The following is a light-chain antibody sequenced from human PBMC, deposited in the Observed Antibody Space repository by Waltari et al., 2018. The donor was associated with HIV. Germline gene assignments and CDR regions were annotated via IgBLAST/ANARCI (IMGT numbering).Light chain of an antibody. CDR1: QSVSSY. CDR3: QQRSNWPLT. CDR2: DAS. J-gene: IGKJ4*01. V-gene: IGKV3-11*01. Sequence: EIVLTQSPATLSLSPGERATLSCSASQSVSSYLAWNQQKPGQAPRHLIYDASNRATGIPARFSGSGSGTDFTLTISSLEPEDFAVYYCQQRSNWPLTFGGGTKVEIK.